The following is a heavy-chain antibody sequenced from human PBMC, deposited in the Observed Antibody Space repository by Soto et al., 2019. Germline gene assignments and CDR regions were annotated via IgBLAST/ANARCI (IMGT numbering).Heavy chain of an antibody. J-gene: IGHJ6*02. D-gene: IGHD1-26*01. CDR2: ISYDGSNK. CDR1: GFTFSSYG. Sequence: GGSLRLSCAASGFTFSSYGMHWFRQAPGKGLEWVAVISYDGSNKYYADSVKGRFTISRDNSKNTLYLQMNSLRAEDTAVYYCAKDVVVGATTGLGDYYYYYGMDVWGQGTTVT. CDR3: AKDVVVGATTGLGDYYYYYGMDV. V-gene: IGHV3-30*18.